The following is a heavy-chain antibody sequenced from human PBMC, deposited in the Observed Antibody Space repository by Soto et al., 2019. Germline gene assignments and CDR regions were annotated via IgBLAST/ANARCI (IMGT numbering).Heavy chain of an antibody. Sequence: PGGSLRLSCAASGFTFSDAAMTWVRQAPGKGLEWVANIKQDGIETYNADSVKGRFTISRDNAKNSLYLQMNSLRAEDTAVYYCARDGSNAFDIWGQGTMVTVSS. CDR2: IKQDGIET. CDR1: GFTFSDAA. J-gene: IGHJ3*02. CDR3: ARDGSNAFDI. V-gene: IGHV3-7*01.